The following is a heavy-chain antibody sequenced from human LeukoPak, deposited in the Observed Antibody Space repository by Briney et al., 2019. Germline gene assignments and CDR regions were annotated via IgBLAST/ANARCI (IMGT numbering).Heavy chain of an antibody. J-gene: IGHJ4*02. D-gene: IGHD5-18*01. V-gene: IGHV3-7*01. CDR1: GFTFSSYW. CDR3: ARFRTAMQLWKGYYFDY. Sequence: GGSLRLSCAASGFTFSSYWMNWVRQAPGKGLEWVANIKQDGREKYYVDSVKGRFTISRDNAKNSLYLQMKSLRAEDTAVYYCARFRTAMQLWKGYYFDYWGQGTRVTVSS. CDR2: IKQDGREK.